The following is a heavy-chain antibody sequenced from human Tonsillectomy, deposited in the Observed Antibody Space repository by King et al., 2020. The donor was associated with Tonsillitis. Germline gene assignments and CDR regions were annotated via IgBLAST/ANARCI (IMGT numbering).Heavy chain of an antibody. J-gene: IGHJ4*02. Sequence: QLQESGPGVVKPSETLSLTCTVSGGSSRDDIYYWGWIRQPPGKGLEWIGNIYYSGGAYYSPSLKSRVTMSVDTSKNQFSLKLASVTAADTAIYYCARYYYYDSSGYCFDYWGRGTLVTVSS. D-gene: IGHD3-22*01. CDR3: ARYYYYDSSGYCFDY. V-gene: IGHV4-39*01. CDR1: GGSSRDDIYY. CDR2: IYYSGGA.